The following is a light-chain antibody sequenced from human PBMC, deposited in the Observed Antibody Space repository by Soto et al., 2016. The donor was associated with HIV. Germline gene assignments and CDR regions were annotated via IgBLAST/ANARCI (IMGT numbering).Light chain of an antibody. CDR2: KTS. Sequence: DIQLTQSPSTLSAAVGDRVTITCRASQSVSVWLAWYQQKPGKAPNLLIFKTSTLEVGVPSRFSGSGSGTDFTLTPSSVQPDDVGTYYCQQYNTVPWTFGQGTKLEMK. V-gene: IGKV1-5*03. CDR3: QQYNTVPWT. CDR1: QSVSVW. J-gene: IGKJ1*01.